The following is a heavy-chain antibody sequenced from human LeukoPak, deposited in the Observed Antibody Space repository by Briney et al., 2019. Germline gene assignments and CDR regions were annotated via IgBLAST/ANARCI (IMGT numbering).Heavy chain of an antibody. V-gene: IGHV3-74*01. CDR3: TRDFYGIDY. CDR2: VGSDGSGT. CDR1: GFTFSDFW. D-gene: IGHD1-1*01. J-gene: IGHJ4*02. Sequence: PGGSLRLSCAASGFTFSDFWMHWVRQAPGKGLVWVSYVGSDGSGTNYADSVKGRFTISRDNAKNTVYLQMNSLRAEDTAVYYCTRDFYGIDYWGQGTLVIVSS.